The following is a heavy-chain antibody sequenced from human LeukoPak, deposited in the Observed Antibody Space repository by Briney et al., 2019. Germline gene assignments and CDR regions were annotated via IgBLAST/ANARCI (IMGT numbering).Heavy chain of an antibody. D-gene: IGHD3-10*01. CDR3: ARAVGSGSYSPHY. Sequence: PGGSLRLSCAASGFTFSSYNMDWVRQAPGKGLEWVSSISSSSAYIYYADSVMGRFTISRDNAKNSLYLQMNSLRAEDTAVYYCARAVGSGSYSPHYWGQGTLVTVSS. J-gene: IGHJ4*02. CDR1: GFTFSSYN. V-gene: IGHV3-21*01. CDR2: ISSSSAYI.